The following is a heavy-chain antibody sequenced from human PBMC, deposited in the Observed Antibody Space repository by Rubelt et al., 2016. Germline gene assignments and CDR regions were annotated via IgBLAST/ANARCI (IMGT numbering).Heavy chain of an antibody. Sequence: VRQAPGKGLEWVSAISGSGGSTYYADSVKGRFTISRDNAKNSLYLQMNSLRAEDTAVYYCARDRGYYYYMDVWGKGTTVTVSS. J-gene: IGHJ6*03. CDR2: ISGSGGST. V-gene: IGHV3-23*01. CDR3: ARDRGYYYYMDV.